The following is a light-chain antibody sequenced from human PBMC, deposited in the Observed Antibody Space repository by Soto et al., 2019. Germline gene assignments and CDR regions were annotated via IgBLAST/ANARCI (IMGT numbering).Light chain of an antibody. J-gene: IGLJ3*02. CDR3: SSYTSSITWV. CDR1: NSDVGAYNY. V-gene: IGLV2-14*03. Sequence: QSALTQPASGSGSPGQSISISCTGTNSDVGAYNYVSWYQQHPGKAPQLMIYAVSNRPSGVSNRFAGSKSGNTASLTISGLQAEDEADYYCSSYTSSITWVFGGGTKLTVL. CDR2: AVS.